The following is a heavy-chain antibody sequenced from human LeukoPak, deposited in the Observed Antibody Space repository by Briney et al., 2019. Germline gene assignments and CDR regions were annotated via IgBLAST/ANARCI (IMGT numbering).Heavy chain of an antibody. CDR3: AREYDFWSGYYGY. Sequence: PSETLSLTCNVSGGSISSYYWSWIRQTPGRRLEWIGYSHYSGSTNYNPSLKGRVTILVDTSKNQFSLKLTSVTAADTAIYYCAREYDFWSGYYGYWGQGTLVTVSS. CDR2: SHYSGST. V-gene: IGHV4-59*01. D-gene: IGHD3-3*01. CDR1: GGSISSYY. J-gene: IGHJ4*02.